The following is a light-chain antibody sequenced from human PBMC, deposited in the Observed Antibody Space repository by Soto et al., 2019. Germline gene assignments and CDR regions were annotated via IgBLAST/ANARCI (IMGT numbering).Light chain of an antibody. CDR1: QSVSDSY. CDR2: GAS. Sequence: EMVLTQSPGTLSLSPGERATLSCRASQSVSDSYLAWYQQKPGQAPRLLISGASSRATGIPDRFSGSGSGTDFTLTISRLEPEDFAVYYCQQYGSSPYTFGQGTKLEIK. J-gene: IGKJ2*01. CDR3: QQYGSSPYT. V-gene: IGKV3-20*01.